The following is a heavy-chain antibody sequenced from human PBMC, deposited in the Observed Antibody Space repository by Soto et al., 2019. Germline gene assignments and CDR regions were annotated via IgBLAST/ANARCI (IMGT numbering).Heavy chain of an antibody. CDR1: GFTFNTYG. CDR2: IWYDGSNI. J-gene: IGHJ4*02. Sequence: QVQLVESGGGVVQPGTSLRLSCAASGFTFNTYGMHWVRQAPGKGLEWVAVIWYDGSNINYSDSVKGRFTISRDNSKNMVFLHMNSLRVGDTGVYYCGRGYNYADHWGQGALVTVSS. D-gene: IGHD5-18*01. V-gene: IGHV3-33*01. CDR3: GRGYNYADH.